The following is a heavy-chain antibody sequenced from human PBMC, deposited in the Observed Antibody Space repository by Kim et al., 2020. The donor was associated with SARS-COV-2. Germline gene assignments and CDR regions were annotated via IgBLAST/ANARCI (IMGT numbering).Heavy chain of an antibody. CDR2: INHSGST. V-gene: IGHV4-34*01. CDR1: GGSFSGYY. D-gene: IGHD3-3*01. J-gene: IGHJ4*01. CDR3: ARGHYDFWSGYIRSFDY. Sequence: SETLSLTCAVYGGSFSGYYWSWIRQPPGKGLEWIGEINHSGSTNYNPSLKSRVTISVDTSKNQFSLKLSSGTAADTAVYYCARGHYDFWSGYIRSFDYWGQGTLVSVSS.